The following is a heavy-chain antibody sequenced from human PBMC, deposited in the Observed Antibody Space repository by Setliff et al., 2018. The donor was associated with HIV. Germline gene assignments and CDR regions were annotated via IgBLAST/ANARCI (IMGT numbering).Heavy chain of an antibody. J-gene: IGHJ6*03. V-gene: IGHV4-38-2*01. Sequence: PSETLSLTCAFSGYSISSGYYWGRIRQPPGKGLEWIGSISHSGTTYYNASLKSRVTISVDTSKNQLSLKLSSVTAADTAVYYCARHITGWYDYYYYMDVWGKGNTVTVSS. CDR3: ARHITGWYDYYYYMDV. CDR2: ISHSGTT. D-gene: IGHD6-25*01. CDR1: GYSISSGYY.